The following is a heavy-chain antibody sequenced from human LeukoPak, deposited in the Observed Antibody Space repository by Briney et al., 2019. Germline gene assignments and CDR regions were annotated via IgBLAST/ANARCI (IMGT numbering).Heavy chain of an antibody. Sequence: SETLSLTCTVSGGSISSYYWSWIRQPPGKGLEWIGEINHSGSTNYNPSLKSRVTISVDTSKNQFSLKLSSVTAADTAVYYCERLIKRIAAAGKGYYFDYWGQGTLVTVSS. D-gene: IGHD6-13*01. CDR2: INHSGST. CDR1: GGSISSYY. V-gene: IGHV4-34*01. J-gene: IGHJ4*02. CDR3: ERLIKRIAAAGKGYYFDY.